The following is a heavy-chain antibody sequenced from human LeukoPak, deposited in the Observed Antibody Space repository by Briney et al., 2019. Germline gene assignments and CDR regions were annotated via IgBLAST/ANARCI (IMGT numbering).Heavy chain of an antibody. Sequence: SETLSLTCTVSGGSISSYYWSWIRQPPGKGLEWIGYIYYSGSSNYNPSLKSRVTISADTSKNQFSLSLSSVAAADTAVYYCARRDRSGWFDPWGQGTLVTVSS. CDR1: GGSISSYY. CDR3: ARRDRSGWFDP. V-gene: IGHV4-59*01. CDR2: IYYSGSS. J-gene: IGHJ5*02.